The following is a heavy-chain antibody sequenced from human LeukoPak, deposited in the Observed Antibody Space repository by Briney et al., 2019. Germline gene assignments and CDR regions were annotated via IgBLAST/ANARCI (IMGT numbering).Heavy chain of an antibody. D-gene: IGHD7-27*01. CDR3: AKGANWDPGVDY. CDR1: GFTFSSYA. CDR2: ISGSGGST. J-gene: IGHJ4*02. Sequence: GGSLRLXCAASGFTFSSYAMSWGRQAPGKGLEWVSAISGSGGSTYYADSVKGRFTISRDNSKNTLYLQMNSLRAEDTAVYYHAKGANWDPGVDYWGQGTLVTVSS. V-gene: IGHV3-23*01.